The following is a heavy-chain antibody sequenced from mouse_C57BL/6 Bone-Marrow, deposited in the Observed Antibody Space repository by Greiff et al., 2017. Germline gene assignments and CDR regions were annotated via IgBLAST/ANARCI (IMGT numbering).Heavy chain of an antibody. CDR2: ISTYYGDA. CDR1: GYTFTDYA. V-gene: IGHV1-67*01. Sequence: VKLMESGPELVRPGVSVKISCKGSGYTFTDYAMHWVKQSHAKSLEWIGVISTYYGDASYNQKFKDKATMTVDKSSSTAYMELARLTSEDSAVYYCASPYYGSSYGYWYFDVWGTGTTVTVSS. J-gene: IGHJ1*03. D-gene: IGHD1-1*01. CDR3: ASPYYGSSYGYWYFDV.